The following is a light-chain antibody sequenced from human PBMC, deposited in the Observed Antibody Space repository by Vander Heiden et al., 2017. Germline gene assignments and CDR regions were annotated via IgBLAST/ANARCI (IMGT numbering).Light chain of an antibody. Sequence: DIQMTQSPSSLSASVGDRVTITCRASQSISSYLNWYQQKPGKAPKPLIYAASSLQSGVPSRFSGSGSGTDFTLTISSLQPEDFATYYCQQSYSTPATFGGGTKVEIK. J-gene: IGKJ4*01. CDR1: QSISSY. V-gene: IGKV1-39*01. CDR3: QQSYSTPAT. CDR2: AAS.